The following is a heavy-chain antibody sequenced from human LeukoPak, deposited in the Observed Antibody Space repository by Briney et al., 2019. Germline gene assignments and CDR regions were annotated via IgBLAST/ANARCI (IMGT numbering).Heavy chain of an antibody. CDR3: ARDNPPFCNGGTCYSY. D-gene: IGHD2-15*01. CDR1: GGTFISYA. CDR2: IIPILNVA. V-gene: IGHV1-69*04. J-gene: IGHJ4*02. Sequence: ASVKVSCKASGGTFISYAISWVRQAPGQGLEWMGRIIPILNVAIYAQNFQGRVTIIADESTGTAYMELSSLRSEDTAVYYCARDNPPFCNGGTCYSYWGQGTLVTVSS.